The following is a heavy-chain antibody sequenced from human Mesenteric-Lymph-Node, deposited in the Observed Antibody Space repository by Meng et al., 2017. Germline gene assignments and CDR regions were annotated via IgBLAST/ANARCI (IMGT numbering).Heavy chain of an antibody. J-gene: IGHJ6*02. Sequence: GESLKISCAASGFTFSSYAMHWVRQAPGKGLEWVAVISYDGSNKYYADSVKGRFTISRDNSKNTLYLQMNSLRAEDTAVYYCARETYYYGSGSYYTYYYYGMDVWGQGTTVTVSS. CDR3: ARETYYYGSGSYYTYYYYGMDV. V-gene: IGHV3-30*01. CDR2: ISYDGSNK. CDR1: GFTFSSYA. D-gene: IGHD3-10*01.